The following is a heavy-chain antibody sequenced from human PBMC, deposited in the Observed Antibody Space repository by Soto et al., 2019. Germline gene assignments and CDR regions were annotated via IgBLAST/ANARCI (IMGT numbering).Heavy chain of an antibody. V-gene: IGHV1-3*01. Sequence: ASVKVSCKASGYTFTSYAMHWVRQAPGQRLEWMGWINAGNGNTKYSQKFQGRVTITRDTSASTAYMELSSLRSEDTAVYYCARDGYHLLDIVVVPAAGPWIWDMDVWGKGTTVTVSS. CDR1: GYTFTSYA. D-gene: IGHD2-2*03. CDR2: INAGNGNT. J-gene: IGHJ6*03. CDR3: ARDGYHLLDIVVVPAAGPWIWDMDV.